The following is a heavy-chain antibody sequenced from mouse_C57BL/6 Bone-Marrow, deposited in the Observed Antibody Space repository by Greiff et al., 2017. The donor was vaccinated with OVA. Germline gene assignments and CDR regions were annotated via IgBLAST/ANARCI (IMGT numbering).Heavy chain of an antibody. CDR2: IYPSDSET. D-gene: IGHD2-5*01. CDR3: ARANSNYRTFAY. V-gene: IGHV1-61*01. Sequence: QVQLQQPGAELVRPGSSVKLSCKASGYTFTSYWMDWVKQRPGQGLEWIGNIYPSDSETHYNQKFKDKATLTVDKSSSTAYMQLSSLTSEDSAVYYCARANSNYRTFAYWGQGTLVTVSA. J-gene: IGHJ3*01. CDR1: GYTFTSYW.